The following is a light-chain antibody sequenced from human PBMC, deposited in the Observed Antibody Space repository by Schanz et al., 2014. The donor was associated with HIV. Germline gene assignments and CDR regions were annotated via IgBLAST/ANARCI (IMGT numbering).Light chain of an antibody. Sequence: DIVMTQSPDSLAVSLGERATINCKSSQSVLFSSNNKNCLAWYQQKPGQPPKLLIYWASTRESGVPDRFSGSGSGTDFTLTISSLQAEDVAVYYCQQYYSTPLTFGGGTKVETK. J-gene: IGKJ4*01. CDR2: WAS. CDR3: QQYYSTPLT. V-gene: IGKV4-1*01. CDR1: QSVLFSSNNKNC.